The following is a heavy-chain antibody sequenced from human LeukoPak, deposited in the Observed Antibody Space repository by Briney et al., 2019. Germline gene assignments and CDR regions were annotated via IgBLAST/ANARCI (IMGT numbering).Heavy chain of an antibody. J-gene: IGHJ5*02. D-gene: IGHD6-13*01. Sequence: ETSETLSLTCTVSGYSISSGYFWGWIRQPPGKGLEWIGSIYHSGTTYYNPSLKSRVTISVDTSKNQFSLKLTSVTAADTAVYYCARGYSSSWYFNWFDPWGQGTLVTVSS. V-gene: IGHV4-38-2*02. CDR3: ARGYSSSWYFNWFDP. CDR2: IYHSGTT. CDR1: GYSISSGYF.